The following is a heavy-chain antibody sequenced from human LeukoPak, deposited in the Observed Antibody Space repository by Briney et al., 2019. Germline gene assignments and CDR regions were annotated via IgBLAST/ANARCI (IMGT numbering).Heavy chain of an antibody. Sequence: GGSLCLSCAASGFTFSSYCMHWVRQAPGKGLVWVSRINSDGSSTSYADSVKGRFTIPGDNAKNTLYLQMNSLRAEDTAVYYCARVDTIRRRAFDIWGQGTMVTVSS. CDR3: ARVDTIRRRAFDI. V-gene: IGHV3-74*01. CDR2: INSDGSST. D-gene: IGHD5-12*01. J-gene: IGHJ3*02. CDR1: GFTFSSYC.